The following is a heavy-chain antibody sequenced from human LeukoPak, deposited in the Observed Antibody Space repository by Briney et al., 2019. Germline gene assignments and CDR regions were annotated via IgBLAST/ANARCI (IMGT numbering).Heavy chain of an antibody. J-gene: IGHJ4*02. CDR1: GFTFSSHG. D-gene: IGHD6-19*01. Sequence: GGSLRLSCAASGFTFSSHGMHWVRQAPGKGLEWVAFIRYDGSNKYYADSVKGRFTISRDNSKNTLYLQMNSLRAEDTAVYYCAKDAPSIAVAGRLPGYWGQGTLVTVSS. V-gene: IGHV3-30*02. CDR3: AKDAPSIAVAGRLPGY. CDR2: IRYDGSNK.